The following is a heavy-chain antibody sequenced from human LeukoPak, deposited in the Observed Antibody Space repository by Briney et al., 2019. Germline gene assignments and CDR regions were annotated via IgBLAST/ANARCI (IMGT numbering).Heavy chain of an antibody. CDR2: IIPIFGTA. CDR3: ARGYDYVWGSYPTEG. Sequence: ASVRVSCKASGGTFSSYAISWVRQAPGQGLEWMGRIIPIFGTANYAQKFQGRVTITTDESTSTAYMELSSLRSEDTAVYYCARGYDYVWGSYPTEGWGQGTLVTVSS. CDR1: GGTFSSYA. D-gene: IGHD3-16*02. J-gene: IGHJ4*02. V-gene: IGHV1-69*05.